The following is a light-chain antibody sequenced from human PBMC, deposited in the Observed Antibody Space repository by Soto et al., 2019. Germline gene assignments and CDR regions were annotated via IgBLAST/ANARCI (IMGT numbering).Light chain of an antibody. CDR2: SAS. J-gene: IGKJ5*01. V-gene: IGKV1-39*01. CDR1: QRINIY. CDR3: QQSFSTPT. Sequence: DIQMTQSPSSLSTSVGDRVTITCRASQRINIYLNWYRQKPGKAPELLIYSASNLQSGVPSRFSGSRSGTDFTLTISSLQPEDFATYYCQQSFSTPTFGQGTRLDIK.